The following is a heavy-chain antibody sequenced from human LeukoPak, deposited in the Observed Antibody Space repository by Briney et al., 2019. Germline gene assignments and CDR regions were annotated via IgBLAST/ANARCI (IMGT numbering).Heavy chain of an antibody. CDR1: GGSISSYY. J-gene: IGHJ3*02. D-gene: IGHD3-22*01. Sequence: PSETLSLTCTVSGGSISSYYWSWIRQPPGKGLEWIGYIYYSGSTYSNPSLKSRVTISVDTSKNQFSLKLNSVTAADTAVYYCARQRLSHYGSGGYYDRPFDIWGQGTMVTVSS. V-gene: IGHV4-59*08. CDR3: ARQRLSHYGSGGYYDRPFDI. CDR2: IYYSGST.